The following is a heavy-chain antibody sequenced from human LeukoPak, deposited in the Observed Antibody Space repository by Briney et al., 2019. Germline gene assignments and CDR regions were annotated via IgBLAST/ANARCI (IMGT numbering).Heavy chain of an antibody. J-gene: IGHJ4*02. CDR3: AREPIYDSSGYTSPRFDY. CDR2: IIPIFGTA. D-gene: IGHD3-22*01. CDR1: GGSCSSYA. V-gene: IGHV1-69*05. Sequence: SVKVSCKASGGSCSSYAISWVRQAPGQGLEWMGRIIPIFGTANYAQKFQGRVTITTDESTSTAYMELSSLRSEDTAVYYCAREPIYDSSGYTSPRFDYWGQGTLVTVSS.